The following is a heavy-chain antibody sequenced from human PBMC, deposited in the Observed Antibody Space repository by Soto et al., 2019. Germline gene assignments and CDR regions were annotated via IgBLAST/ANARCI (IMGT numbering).Heavy chain of an antibody. CDR3: ERVVYRDPNGFDP. CDR2: IYHSGSI. V-gene: IGHV4-4*02. J-gene: IGHJ5*02. CDR1: GGSVSSNDW. Sequence: ETLSLTCNASGGSVSSNDWWSWVRQPPGKGLEWVGEIYHSGSISYSPSLASRLTISIDLSRNQFSLKLRSVTAADTAVYYCERVVYRDPNGFDPWGQGILVTVSS. D-gene: IGHD3-16*02.